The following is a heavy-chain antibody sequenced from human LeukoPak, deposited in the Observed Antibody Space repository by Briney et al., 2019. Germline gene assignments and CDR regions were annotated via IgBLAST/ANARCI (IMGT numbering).Heavy chain of an antibody. CDR3: ARDFPPTLVVPAAAALDI. D-gene: IGHD2-2*01. J-gene: IGHJ3*02. V-gene: IGHV3-20*04. CDR1: GFNFDDFG. CDR2: INWNGGST. Sequence: PGGSLRLSCAASGFNFDDFGMSWVRQAPGKGLEWVSGINWNGGSTGYADSVKGRFTISRDNAKNSLYLQMNSLRAEDTALYYCARDFPPTLVVPAAAALDIWGHGTMVTVSS.